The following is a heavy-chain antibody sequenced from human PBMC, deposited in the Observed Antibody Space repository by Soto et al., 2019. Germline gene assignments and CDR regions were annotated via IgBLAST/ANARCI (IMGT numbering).Heavy chain of an antibody. CDR3: ARAPRDDLWGSYRLNYYDY. CDR2: IYSSGST. CDR1: GFTVSSNY. J-gene: IGHJ4*02. Sequence: EVQLVESGGGLVHPGGSLKLACAASGFTVSSNYMSWVRQAPGKGLEWVSVIYSSGSTYYADSVKGRFTISRHNSKNTLYLQMNSLRAEDTAVYYCARAPRDDLWGSYRLNYYDYWGQGTLVTVSS. V-gene: IGHV3-53*04. D-gene: IGHD3-16*02.